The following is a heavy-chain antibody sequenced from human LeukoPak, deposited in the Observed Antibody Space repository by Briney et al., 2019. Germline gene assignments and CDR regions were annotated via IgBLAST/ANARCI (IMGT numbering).Heavy chain of an antibody. V-gene: IGHV4-59*01. J-gene: IGHJ4*02. D-gene: IGHD3-3*01. CDR2: IYYSGST. CDR1: GGSISSYY. CDR3: ARVGSGYYFDY. Sequence: SETLSLTCTVSGGSISSYYWSWIRQPPGKGLEWIGYIYYSGSTNYNPSLKSRVTISVDTSKNQFSLKLSSVTAADTAVYYCARVGSGYYFDYWGQGTLVTVYS.